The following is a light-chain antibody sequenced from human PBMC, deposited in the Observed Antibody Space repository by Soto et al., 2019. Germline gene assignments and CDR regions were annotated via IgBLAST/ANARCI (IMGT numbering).Light chain of an antibody. CDR2: WAS. V-gene: IGKV4-1*01. CDR3: QQYDDPPPYT. Sequence: DIVMTQSPDSLAVSLGERATINCKSSQSVLYNSNNKNYLAWYQQKPGQPPKLLIYWASTRESGVPDRFSGSGSGADFTLTISSLQAADVAVYYCQQYDDPPPYTFGEGNYLEIK. CDR1: QSVLYNSNNKNY. J-gene: IGKJ2*01.